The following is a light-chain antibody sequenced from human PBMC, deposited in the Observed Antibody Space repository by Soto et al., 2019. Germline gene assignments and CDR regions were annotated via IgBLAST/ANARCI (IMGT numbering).Light chain of an antibody. CDR2: GAS. V-gene: IGKV3-20*01. CDR1: QSFSSSN. J-gene: IGKJ1*01. Sequence: EIFLTQSPCTRSLSPGGVATFSCRASQSFSSSNVAWYQQKPGQAPRLLIYGASNRATDIPDRFSGSGSGTDFTLTISRLEPEDFAVYYCQQYGSSGTFGQGTKVDNK. CDR3: QQYGSSGT.